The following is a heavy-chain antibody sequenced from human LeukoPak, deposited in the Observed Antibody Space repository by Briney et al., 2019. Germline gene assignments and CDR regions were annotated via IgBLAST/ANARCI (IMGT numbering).Heavy chain of an antibody. Sequence: SVTVSYKPSGFTFTRSAMQRVRQARGPRLEWIGWIVVGSGNTNYAQKCQERVTITRDMSTSTAYMELSSLRSEDTAVYYCAADRYDSSGYYHFDYWGQGTLVTVSS. CDR2: IVVGSGNT. CDR1: GFTFTRSA. CDR3: AADRYDSSGYYHFDY. D-gene: IGHD3-22*01. J-gene: IGHJ4*02. V-gene: IGHV1-58*02.